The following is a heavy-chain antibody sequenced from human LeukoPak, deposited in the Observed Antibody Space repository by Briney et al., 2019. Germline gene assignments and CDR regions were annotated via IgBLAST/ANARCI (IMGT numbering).Heavy chain of an antibody. CDR2: INHSGST. Sequence: SETLSLTCAVYGGSFSGYYWSWIRQPPGKGLEWIGEINHSGSTNYNPSLKSRVTISVDTSKSQSSLKLSSVTAADTAVYYCASRTAAPGDNWFDPCAQGTLVTVSS. CDR3: ASRTAAPGDNWFDP. V-gene: IGHV4-34*01. CDR1: GGSFSGYY. J-gene: IGHJ5*02. D-gene: IGHD6-13*01.